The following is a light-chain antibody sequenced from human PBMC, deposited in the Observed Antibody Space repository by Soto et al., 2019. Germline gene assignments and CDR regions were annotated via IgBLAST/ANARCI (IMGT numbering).Light chain of an antibody. CDR1: QSISNY. V-gene: IGKV1-39*01. CDR3: QQSYSTPRT. Sequence: DFRMTQSPSFFSASVGGGGPMCCRASQSISNYLNWYQLKVAKAPKLLIYAASHLHSGVPSRFSGSGSGTDFTLTISSLQPEDFATYYRQQSYSTPRTFGQGTKV. CDR2: AAS. J-gene: IGKJ1*01.